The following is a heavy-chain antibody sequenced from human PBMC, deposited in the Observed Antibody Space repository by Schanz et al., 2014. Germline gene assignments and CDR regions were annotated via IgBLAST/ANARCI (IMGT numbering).Heavy chain of an antibody. CDR1: GFSLDIFA. D-gene: IGHD5-18*01. J-gene: IGHJ4*02. Sequence: EVHLLESGGGLVEPGGSLRLSCATSGFSLDIFAVSWVRQAPGKGLEWVSAISGSGGSTYYADSVKGRFTISRDNSKSTLYLQMNSLRAEDTAVYYCAKDAENTAMITDYFDYWGQGTLVTVSS. V-gene: IGHV3-23*01. CDR2: ISGSGGST. CDR3: AKDAENTAMITDYFDY.